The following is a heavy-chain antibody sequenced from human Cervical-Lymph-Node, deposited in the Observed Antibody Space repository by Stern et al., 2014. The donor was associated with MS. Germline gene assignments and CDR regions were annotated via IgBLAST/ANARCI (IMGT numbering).Heavy chain of an antibody. CDR2: ISSSSSTI. V-gene: IGHV3-48*02. Sequence: EVQLVESGGGLVQPGGSLRLSCAASGFTFSSYSMNWVRQAPGKGLEWVSYISSSSSTIYYADSVKGRFTISRDNAKNTMYLQMNSLRDEDTAVYYCAREDEQGGPAWGQGTLVTVSS. J-gene: IGHJ5*02. CDR1: GFTFSSYS. CDR3: AREDEQGGPA.